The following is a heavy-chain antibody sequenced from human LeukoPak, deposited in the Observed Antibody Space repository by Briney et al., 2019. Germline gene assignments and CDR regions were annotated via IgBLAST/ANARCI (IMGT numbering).Heavy chain of an antibody. J-gene: IGHJ5*02. V-gene: IGHV4-34*01. Sequence: PSETLSLTCAVYGGSFGGYYWSWIRQPPGKGLEWIGEINHSGSTNYNPSLKSRVTISVDTSKNQFSLKLSSVTAADTAVYYCARGFSWFDPWGQGTLVTVSS. CDR2: INHSGST. CDR3: ARGFSWFDP. CDR1: GGSFGGYY.